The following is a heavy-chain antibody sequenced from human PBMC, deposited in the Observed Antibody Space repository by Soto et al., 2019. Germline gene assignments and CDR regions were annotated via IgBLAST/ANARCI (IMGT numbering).Heavy chain of an antibody. CDR2: INGRGNYI. V-gene: IGHV3-21*06. J-gene: IGHJ4*02. CDR1: VFSFNTYN. D-gene: IGHD1-26*01. Sequence: VGSLRLSCESSVFSFNTYNMNCVRQSPEKGLEWVSSINGRGNYIYYADSVKGRFTISRDNAKNSLYLQMNSLRVEDTAVYYCVREHGTAGATSAFESWGQGTPVSVSS. CDR3: VREHGTAGATSAFES.